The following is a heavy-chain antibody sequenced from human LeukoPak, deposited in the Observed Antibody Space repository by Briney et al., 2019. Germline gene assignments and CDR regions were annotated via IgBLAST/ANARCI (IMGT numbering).Heavy chain of an antibody. Sequence: GGSLRLSCTASGFTFGDYAMSWFRQAPGKGLEWVGFIRSKAYGGTTEYAASVKGRITISRDDSKSIAYLQMNSLKTEDTAVYYCTSHTMEIVVVVAATPTDYWGQGTLVTVSS. V-gene: IGHV3-49*03. D-gene: IGHD2-15*01. J-gene: IGHJ4*02. CDR3: TSHTMEIVVVVAATPTDY. CDR2: IRSKAYGGTT. CDR1: GFTFGDYA.